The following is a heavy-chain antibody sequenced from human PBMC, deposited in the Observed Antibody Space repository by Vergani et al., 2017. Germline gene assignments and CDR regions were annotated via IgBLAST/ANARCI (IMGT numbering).Heavy chain of an antibody. J-gene: IGHJ5*02. Sequence: QVQLQESGPGLVKPSETLSLTCTVSGGPISSYYWSWIRQPPGKGLEWIGYIYYSGSTNYNPSLKSRVTISVDTSKNQFSLKLSSVTAADTAVYYCARWFGPWGQGTLVTVSS. CDR3: ARWFGP. CDR1: GGPISSYY. V-gene: IGHV4-59*01. CDR2: IYYSGST.